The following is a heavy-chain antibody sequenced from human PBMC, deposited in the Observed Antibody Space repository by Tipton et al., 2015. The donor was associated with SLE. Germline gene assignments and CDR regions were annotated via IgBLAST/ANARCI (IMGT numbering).Heavy chain of an antibody. CDR3: ARQVASFDY. Sequence: TLSLTCTVSGDSISSRSYHWGWIRQPPGKGLEWIGSIFYSGSTSYNPSLQSQFTISVDTSKNQFSLKLNSVTASDTAVYYCARQVASFDYWGQGTLVTVSS. CDR2: IFYSGST. V-gene: IGHV4-39*01. CDR1: GDSISSRSYH. D-gene: IGHD5-12*01. J-gene: IGHJ4*02.